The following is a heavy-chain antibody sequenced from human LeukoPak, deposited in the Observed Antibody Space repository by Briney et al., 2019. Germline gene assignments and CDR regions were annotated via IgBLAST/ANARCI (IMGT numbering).Heavy chain of an antibody. D-gene: IGHD4-23*01. Sequence: ASVKVSCKASGYTFTSYGISWVPQAPGQGLEWMGWISAYNGNTNYAQKLQGRVTITTDTSTSTAYMELRSLRSDDTAVYYCAILRWGGNPLDAFDIWGQGTMVTVSS. V-gene: IGHV1-18*01. CDR2: ISAYNGNT. CDR3: AILRWGGNPLDAFDI. CDR1: GYTFTSYG. J-gene: IGHJ3*02.